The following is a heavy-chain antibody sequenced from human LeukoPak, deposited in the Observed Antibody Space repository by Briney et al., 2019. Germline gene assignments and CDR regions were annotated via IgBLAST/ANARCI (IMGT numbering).Heavy chain of an antibody. J-gene: IGHJ4*02. CDR1: GHTLNELS. V-gene: IGHV1-24*01. D-gene: IGHD1-26*01. Sequence: ASVKVSCKVSGHTLNELSMHWVRQARGKGPEWMGGYDPEVGETIYPQKFQRRVTMTEDTSTDTAYMELSSLRSEDTAVYYCVVLWERLGELFFDFWGQGTLVTVSS. CDR3: VVLWERLGELFFDF. CDR2: YDPEVGET.